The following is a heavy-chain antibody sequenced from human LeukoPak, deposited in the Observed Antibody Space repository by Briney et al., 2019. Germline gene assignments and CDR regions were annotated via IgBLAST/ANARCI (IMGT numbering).Heavy chain of an antibody. CDR3: SRGSITNWNWFDP. D-gene: IGHD1-1*01. Sequence: ASVKVSCKASGYVFTDYSIHWVRQAPGQGLEWAGWINPKSGGTNSAQKFQGRVTMTRDTSITTAYMELSRLTSDDTAVYYCSRGSITNWNWFDPWGQGTLVTVSS. CDR2: INPKSGGT. J-gene: IGHJ5*02. CDR1: GYVFTDYS. V-gene: IGHV1-2*02.